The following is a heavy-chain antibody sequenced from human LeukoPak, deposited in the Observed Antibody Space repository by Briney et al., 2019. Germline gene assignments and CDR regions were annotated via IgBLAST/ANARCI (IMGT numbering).Heavy chain of an antibody. Sequence: PGGSLRLSCAASGFTFSSYSMNWVRQAPGKGLEWVSSISSSSSYIYYADSVKGRFTISRDNAKNSLYLQMNSLRAEDTAVYYCARATGQAGWYFDLWGRGTLVTVSS. CDR2: ISSSSSYI. J-gene: IGHJ2*01. D-gene: IGHD4-17*01. V-gene: IGHV3-21*01. CDR3: ARATGQAGWYFDL. CDR1: GFTFSSYS.